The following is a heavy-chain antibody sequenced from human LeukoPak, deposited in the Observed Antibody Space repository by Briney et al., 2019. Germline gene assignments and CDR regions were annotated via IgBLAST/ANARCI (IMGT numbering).Heavy chain of an antibody. CDR1: GFTFGKYW. D-gene: IGHD5-18*01. Sequence: GGSLRLSCVASGFTFGKYWMSWVRQAPGKGLEWVANIKLDGSEKNYVDSVKGRFTISRDNSRNALYLQMNSLRAEDTAVYYCARNRGFSYVYGYFGMDVWGQGTTGTVSS. CDR3: ARNRGFSYVYGYFGMDV. V-gene: IGHV3-7*01. CDR2: IKLDGSEK. J-gene: IGHJ6*02.